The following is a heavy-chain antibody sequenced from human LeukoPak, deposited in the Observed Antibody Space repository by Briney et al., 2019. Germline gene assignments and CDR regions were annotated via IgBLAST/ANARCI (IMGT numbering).Heavy chain of an antibody. Sequence: SETLSLTCAVYGGSFSGYYWSWIRQPPGKGLEWIGEINHSGSTNYNPSLKSRVTISVDTSRNQFSLKLTSVTAADTAVYYCACYSSPGGWGVFDYWGQGTLVTVSS. CDR1: GGSFSGYY. V-gene: IGHV4-34*01. CDR2: INHSGST. J-gene: IGHJ4*02. D-gene: IGHD2-2*02. CDR3: ACYSSPGGWGVFDY.